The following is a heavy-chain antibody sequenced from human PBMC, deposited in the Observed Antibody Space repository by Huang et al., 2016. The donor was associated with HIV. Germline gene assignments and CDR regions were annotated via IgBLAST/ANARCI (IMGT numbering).Heavy chain of an antibody. V-gene: IGHV4-34*01. CDR3: ARASWYEPRSWYFGL. Sequence: QVQLQQWGAGLLKPSETLSLTCAVYGGSVSGHYWSWTRQPPGKGLEWIAEINDNGYTNYNPSLQSRVTRSVHTSRTQFSLKLNSVTAADAAVYYCARASWYEPRSWYFGLWGRGTLVTVSS. CDR1: GGSVSGHY. J-gene: IGHJ2*01. CDR2: INDNGYT. D-gene: IGHD6-13*01.